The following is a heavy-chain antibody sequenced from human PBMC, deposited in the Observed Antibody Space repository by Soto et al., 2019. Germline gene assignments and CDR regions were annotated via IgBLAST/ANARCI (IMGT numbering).Heavy chain of an antibody. V-gene: IGHV3-11*01. CDR3: AGGGSIVVATRRLMDV. CDR2: ISSSGSTI. Sequence: GGSLRLSCAASGFTFSDHYMSWLRQAPGKGLEWVSYISSSGSTIYYADSVKGRFTISRDNAKNSLYLQMNSLRAEDTAVYYCAGGGSIVVATRRLMDVWGKGTTVTVSS. CDR1: GFTFSDHY. D-gene: IGHD3-22*01. J-gene: IGHJ6*03.